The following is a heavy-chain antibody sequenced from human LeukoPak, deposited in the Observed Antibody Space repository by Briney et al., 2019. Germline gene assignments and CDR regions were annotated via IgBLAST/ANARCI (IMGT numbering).Heavy chain of an antibody. Sequence: SQTLSLTCAISGDSVSSNSAAWNWIRQSPSRGLEWLGRTYYRSKWYNDYAVSVKSRITINPDTSKNQFSLQLNSVTPEDTAVYYCAGGGVGATYYYYYYMDVWGKGTTVTVSS. CDR3: AGGGVGATYYYYYYMDV. CDR1: GDSVSSNSAA. D-gene: IGHD1-26*01. J-gene: IGHJ6*03. V-gene: IGHV6-1*01. CDR2: TYYRSKWYN.